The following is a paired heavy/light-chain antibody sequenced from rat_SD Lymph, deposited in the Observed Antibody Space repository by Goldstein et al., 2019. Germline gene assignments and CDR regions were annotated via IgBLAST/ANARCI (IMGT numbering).Light chain of an antibody. CDR1: EDIYSN. CDR3: QQYNNYPDT. Sequence: DIQMTQSPASLSASLGETVTIECRASEDIYSNLAWYQQKPGNSPQLLIYDANSLADGVPSRFSGSGSGTQYSLKINSLQSEDVASYFCQQYNNYPDTFGAGTKLELK. CDR2: DAN. V-gene: IGKV12S34*01. J-gene: IGKJ2-2*01.
Heavy chain of an antibody. CDR3: ARSGLWDYFDY. V-gene: IGHV1-53*01. CDR1: GYTFTSYV. J-gene: IGHJ2*01. CDR2: IYPESGST. Sequence: QVQLQQCGAELVKPGTPVKMSCKVSGYTFTSYVISWIKQTTGQGLEWIGYIYPESGSTGYNEKFKGKATLTVDKSSNTAFMQLSSLAAGDSAVYYCARSGLWDYFDYWGQGVMVTVSS. D-gene: IGHD4-3*01.